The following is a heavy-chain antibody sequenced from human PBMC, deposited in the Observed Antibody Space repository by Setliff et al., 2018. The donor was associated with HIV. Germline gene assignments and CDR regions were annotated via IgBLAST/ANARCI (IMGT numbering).Heavy chain of an antibody. Sequence: ETLSLTCAVSGDSITSRNYHWDWVRQPPGKGLEWVANIKQDGSDKYYVDSVKGRFTISRDNAKNSLFLQMNNLRVEDTAIYYCARPLYGGNSDIGGYWGQGTLVTVSS. CDR2: IKQDGSDK. CDR1: GDSITSRNYH. V-gene: IGHV3-7*01. CDR3: ARPLYGGNSDIGGY. D-gene: IGHD4-17*01. J-gene: IGHJ4*02.